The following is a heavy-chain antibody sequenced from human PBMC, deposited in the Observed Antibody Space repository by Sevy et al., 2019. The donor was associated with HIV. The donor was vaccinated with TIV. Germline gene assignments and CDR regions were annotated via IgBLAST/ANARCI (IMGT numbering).Heavy chain of an antibody. CDR2: IYYSGST. D-gene: IGHD1-1*01. Sequence: SETLSLTYTVSGGSISSSSYYWGWIRQPPGKGLEWIGSIYYSGSTYYNPSLKSRVTISVDTSKNQFSLKLSSVTAADTAVYYCARGNRGSNRWLQLGYWGQGTLVTVSS. CDR3: ARGNRGSNRWLQLGY. J-gene: IGHJ4*02. V-gene: IGHV4-39*01. CDR1: GGSISSSSYY.